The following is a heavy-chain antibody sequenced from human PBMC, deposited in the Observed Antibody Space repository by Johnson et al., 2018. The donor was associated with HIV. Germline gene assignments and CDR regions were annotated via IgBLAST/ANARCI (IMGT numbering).Heavy chain of an antibody. Sequence: VQLVESGGGLVQPGRSLRLSCAASGFTFDDYAMHWVRHAPGKGLEWVSGISWNSGSIGYADSLKGRFTISIDNPNNTLYLQINNLRAEDTADYYCATHLNDYGDTLTDDAFDIWGQGTLVTVSS. CDR2: ISWNSGSI. V-gene: IGHV3-9*01. D-gene: IGHD4-17*01. J-gene: IGHJ3*02. CDR3: ATHLNDYGDTLTDDAFDI. CDR1: GFTFDDYA.